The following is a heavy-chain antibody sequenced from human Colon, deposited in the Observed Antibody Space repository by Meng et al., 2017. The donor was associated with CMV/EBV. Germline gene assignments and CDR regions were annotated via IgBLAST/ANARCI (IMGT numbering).Heavy chain of an antibody. D-gene: IGHD3/OR15-3a*01. CDR3: ARSYDVWSGRKWFDP. Sequence: GGSLRLSCAASGFSFSSYSFNWVRQAPGKGLEWISYVSSSRDTIYYADSVKGRFTVSRDNPKNSLFLQMNSLRAEDTAVYYCARSYDVWSGRKWFDPWGQGTLVTVSS. CDR2: VSSSRDTI. V-gene: IGHV3-48*04. CDR1: GFSFSSYS. J-gene: IGHJ5*02.